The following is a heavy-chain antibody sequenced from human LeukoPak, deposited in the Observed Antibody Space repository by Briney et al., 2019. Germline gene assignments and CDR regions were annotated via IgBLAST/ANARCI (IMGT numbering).Heavy chain of an antibody. CDR1: GFTFSRYN. Sequence: GGSLRLSCAASGFTFSRYNMNWVRQAPGKGLEWVSSISSSSTYIYYADSVQGRCTISRDNAKNSLSLQMNSLRAEDTAVYFCAREMYGDYGFDYWGQGTLVTVPS. CDR2: ISSSSTYI. V-gene: IGHV3-21*01. J-gene: IGHJ4*02. CDR3: AREMYGDYGFDY. D-gene: IGHD4-17*01.